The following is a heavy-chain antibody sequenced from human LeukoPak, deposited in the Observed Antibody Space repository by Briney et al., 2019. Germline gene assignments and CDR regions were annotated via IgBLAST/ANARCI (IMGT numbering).Heavy chain of an antibody. CDR3: ARVGRREQLGKNWFDP. V-gene: IGHV1-2*02. D-gene: IGHD6-6*01. CDR1: GYTFTGYY. J-gene: IGHJ5*02. CDR2: INPNSGVT. Sequence: ASVKVSCKASGYTFTGYYMHWVRQAPGQGLEWMGWINPNSGVTNFAQKFQGRVTMTRDTSISTAYMELSRLRSDDTAVYYCARVGRREQLGKNWFDPWGQGTLVTVSS.